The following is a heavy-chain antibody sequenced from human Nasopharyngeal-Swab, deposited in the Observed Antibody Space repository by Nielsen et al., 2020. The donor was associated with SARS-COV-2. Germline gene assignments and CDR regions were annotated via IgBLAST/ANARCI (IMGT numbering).Heavy chain of an antibody. D-gene: IGHD6-19*01. CDR2: ITPSGGST. J-gene: IGHJ4*02. Sequence: ASVKVSCKASGYTFTSYHMHWVRQAPGQGLEWMGIITPSGGSTNYAQKFQGRVTMTSDTSTSTVYMYLSSLRSEDTAVYYCARDGPGGWFLDYWGQGTLVTVFS. CDR1: GYTFTSYH. V-gene: IGHV1-46*01. CDR3: ARDGPGGWFLDY.